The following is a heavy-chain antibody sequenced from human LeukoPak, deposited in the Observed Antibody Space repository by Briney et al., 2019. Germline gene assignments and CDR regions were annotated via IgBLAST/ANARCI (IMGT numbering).Heavy chain of an antibody. CDR3: ARGKSTYYDSSGYQYYYYMDV. CDR1: GYTFTGYY. CDR2: MNPNSGNT. V-gene: IGHV1-8*02. J-gene: IGHJ6*03. Sequence: ASVKVSCKASGYTFTGYYMHWVRQAPGQGLEWMGWMNPNSGNTGYAQKFQGRVTMTRNTSISTAYMELSSLRSEDTAVYYCARGKSTYYDSSGYQYYYYMDVWGKGTTVTVSS. D-gene: IGHD3-22*01.